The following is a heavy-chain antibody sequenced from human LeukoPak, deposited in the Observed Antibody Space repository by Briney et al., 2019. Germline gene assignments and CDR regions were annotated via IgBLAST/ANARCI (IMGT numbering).Heavy chain of an antibody. CDR2: INSDGSST. D-gene: IGHD4-23*01. CDR1: GFIFSNYW. V-gene: IGHV3-74*01. Sequence: PGGSLRLSCAASGFIFSNYWMHWVRQAPGKGLVWVSRINSDGSSTIYADSVKGRFTISRDNAKNTLYLQMNSLRAEDTAVYYCAREAGGFDIRGQGTMVTVSS. CDR3: AREAGGFDI. J-gene: IGHJ3*02.